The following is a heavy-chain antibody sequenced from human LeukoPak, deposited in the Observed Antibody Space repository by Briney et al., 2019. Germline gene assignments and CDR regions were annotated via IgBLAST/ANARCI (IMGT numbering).Heavy chain of an antibody. J-gene: IGHJ4*02. V-gene: IGHV3-23*01. Sequence: PGGSLRLSCAASGFTFSIYAMNWVRQAPGKGLEWVSSISANGGETHYADSVKGRFTISKDKSKNTLYLQMNSLRAEDTAIYYCALYGSGSFHDYWGQGTLVTVSS. D-gene: IGHD3-10*01. CDR1: GFTFSIYA. CDR3: ALYGSGSFHDY. CDR2: ISANGGET.